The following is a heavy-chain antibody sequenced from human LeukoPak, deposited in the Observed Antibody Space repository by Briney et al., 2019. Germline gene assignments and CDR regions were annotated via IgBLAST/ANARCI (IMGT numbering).Heavy chain of an antibody. CDR1: GYSISSGYY. D-gene: IGHD1-7*01. J-gene: IGHJ6*03. Sequence: SETLSLTCTVSGYSISSGYYWGWIRQPPGKGLEWIGSIYHSGSTYYNPSLKSRVTISVDTSKNQFSLKLSSVTAADTAVYYCARALKDGTTHGYYYYMDVWGKGTTVTVSS. CDR3: ARALKDGTTHGYYYYMDV. V-gene: IGHV4-38-2*02. CDR2: IYHSGST.